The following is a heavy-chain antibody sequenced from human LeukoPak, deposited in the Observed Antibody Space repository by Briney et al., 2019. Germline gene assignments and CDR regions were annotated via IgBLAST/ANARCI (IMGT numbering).Heavy chain of an antibody. CDR3: ARDNAKGAADY. Sequence: GGSLRLSCAASGFAFRNFWMHWVRQAPGKGLEWVPRVEKDDRGTIYADSMEGRFTISRDNAKNTLYLQMRSLRVEDTAVYYCARDNAKGAADYWGQGTLVTVSS. V-gene: IGHV3-74*01. CDR2: VEKDDRGT. D-gene: IGHD2-15*01. CDR1: GFAFRNFW. J-gene: IGHJ4*02.